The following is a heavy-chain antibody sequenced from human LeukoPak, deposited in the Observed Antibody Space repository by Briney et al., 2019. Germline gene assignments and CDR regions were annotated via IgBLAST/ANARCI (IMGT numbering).Heavy chain of an antibody. CDR3: ARRDVFDI. V-gene: IGHV3-74*01. CDR2: INYDGTTT. CDR1: GFTFSSYW. Sequence: PGGSLRLSCAASGFTFSSYWMHWVRQAPGKGLVWVSRINYDGTTTGYADSVKGRFTISRDNAKNTLYLQMNSLRAEDTAVYYCARRDVFDIWGQGTMVTVSS. J-gene: IGHJ3*02.